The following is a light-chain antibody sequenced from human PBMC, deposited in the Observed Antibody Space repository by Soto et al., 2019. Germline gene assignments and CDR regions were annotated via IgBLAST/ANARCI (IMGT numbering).Light chain of an antibody. Sequence: EIVLMQSPGTLSLSPGERATLSCRASQTVSSTSLAWYHQKPGQAPRLLIYGASSRATGIPDRFSGSGSGTDFTLTISRLETEDFAVYYCQLYGSSARTFGQGTRLEIK. J-gene: IGKJ5*01. V-gene: IGKV3-20*01. CDR3: QLYGSSART. CDR1: QTVSSTS. CDR2: GAS.